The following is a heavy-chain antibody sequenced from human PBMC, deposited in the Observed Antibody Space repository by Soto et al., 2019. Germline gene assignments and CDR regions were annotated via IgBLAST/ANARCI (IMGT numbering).Heavy chain of an antibody. J-gene: IGHJ6*02. Sequence: QVQLVQSGAEVKKPGSSVKVSCKAPGGTFSSYAISWVRQAPGQGLEWMGGIIPIFGTANYAKKFQGRVTITAEESTSKGYMELSSLRSEDTAVYYCARSQGGSSSLDIYYYYYYGMDVWGQGTTVTVSS. D-gene: IGHD2-15*01. CDR1: GGTFSSYA. CDR3: ARSQGGSSSLDIYYYYYYGMDV. CDR2: IIPIFGTA. V-gene: IGHV1-69*01.